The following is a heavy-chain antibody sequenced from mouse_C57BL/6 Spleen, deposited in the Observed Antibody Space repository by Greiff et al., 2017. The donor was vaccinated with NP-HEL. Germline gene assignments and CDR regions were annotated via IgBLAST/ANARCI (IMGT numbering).Heavy chain of an antibody. D-gene: IGHD1-1*01. CDR3: ASHGSSYGYYAMDY. CDR1: GYTFTSYW. V-gene: IGHV1-72*01. Sequence: QVQLQQPGAELVKPGASVKLSCKASGYTFTSYWMHWVKQRPGRGLEWIGRIDPNSGGTKYNEKFKSKATLPVDKPSSTAYMQLSSLTSEDSAVYYCASHGSSYGYYAMDYWGQRTSVTVSS. J-gene: IGHJ4*01. CDR2: IDPNSGGT.